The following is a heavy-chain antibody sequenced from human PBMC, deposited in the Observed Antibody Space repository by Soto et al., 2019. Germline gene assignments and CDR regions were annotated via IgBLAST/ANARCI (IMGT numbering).Heavy chain of an antibody. D-gene: IGHD3-10*01. CDR2: INAGNGNT. J-gene: IGHJ5*02. V-gene: IGHV1-3*01. CDR3: ARAVGTNYITMVRGVRWFDP. CDR1: GYTFTSYA. Sequence: QVLLVQSGAGVKKPGASVKVCCKASGYTFTSYAMHWVRQAPGQRLEWMGWINAGNGNTKSSQKLQGRVTITRDTSTSTAYMALSCLRSEDTAVYYCARAVGTNYITMVRGVRWFDPWGQGSLVTVSS.